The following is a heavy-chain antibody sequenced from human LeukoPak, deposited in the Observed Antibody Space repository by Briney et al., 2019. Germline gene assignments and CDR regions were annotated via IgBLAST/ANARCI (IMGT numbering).Heavy chain of an antibody. Sequence: GGSLRLSCAASGFTFSDYYMSWIRQAPGKGLEWVSYISSSGSTIYYADSVKGRFTISRDNAKNSLYLQMNSLRAEDTAVYYCARDLYLYSGSYLGSYWGQGTLVTVSS. J-gene: IGHJ4*02. CDR2: ISSSGSTI. D-gene: IGHD1-26*01. CDR1: GFTFSDYY. V-gene: IGHV3-11*01. CDR3: ARDLYLYSGSYLGSY.